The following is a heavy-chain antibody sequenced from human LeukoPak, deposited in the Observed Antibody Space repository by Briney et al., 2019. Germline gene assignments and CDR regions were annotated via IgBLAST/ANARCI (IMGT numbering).Heavy chain of an antibody. Sequence: SETLSLTCTVSDGSISGYYWTWIRQPPGKGLEWIGSIDYSGSTNYNPSLKSRVTISVDTSKNQFSLRVTSMTAADTATYYCAKFWLHTVMAHFDYWGQGIPVTVSS. CDR2: IDYSGST. J-gene: IGHJ4*02. V-gene: IGHV4-59*01. CDR3: AKFWLHTVMAHFDY. CDR1: DGSISGYY. D-gene: IGHD5-18*01.